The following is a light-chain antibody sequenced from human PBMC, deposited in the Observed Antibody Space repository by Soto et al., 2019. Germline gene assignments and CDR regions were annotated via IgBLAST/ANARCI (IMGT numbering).Light chain of an antibody. J-gene: IGKJ5*01. CDR3: QHSYTVTIA. CDR1: QSVSSSY. CDR2: GAS. Sequence: EILLTQYPGTLSLSPGERATLSCRASQSVSSSYLAWYQQKPGQAPRLLIYGASNRATGIPERFSGSGSGTDFTLTISGMQNEDFETYYCQHSYTVTIAFGQGTRLEIK. V-gene: IGKV3-20*01.